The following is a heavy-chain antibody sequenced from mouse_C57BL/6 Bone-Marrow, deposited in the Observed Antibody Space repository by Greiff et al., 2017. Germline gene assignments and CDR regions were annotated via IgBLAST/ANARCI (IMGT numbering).Heavy chain of an antibody. V-gene: IGHV5-16*01. D-gene: IGHD1-1*01. CDR3: ARDGVYGSRYWYFDV. CDR1: GFTFSDYY. J-gene: IGHJ1*03. Sequence: EVKVVESEGGLVQPGSSMKLSCTASGFTFSDYYMAWVRQVPEKGLEWVANLNYDGSSTYYLDSLKSRFIISRDNAKNILYLQMSSLKSEDTATYYFARDGVYGSRYWYFDVWGTGTTVTVSS. CDR2: LNYDGSST.